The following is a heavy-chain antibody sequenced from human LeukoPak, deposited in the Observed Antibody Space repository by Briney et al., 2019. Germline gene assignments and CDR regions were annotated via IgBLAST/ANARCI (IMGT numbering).Heavy chain of an antibody. CDR1: GFTFSSYAM. CDR3: AREHIAADTRDAFDI. Sequence: GSLRLSCAASGFTFSSYAMSWVRQPPGKGLEWIGEIHHTGGTNYNPSLKSRVTISLEKSKNQFSVKLSSVTAADTAVHYCAREHIAADTRDAFDIWGQGTMVTVSS. D-gene: IGHD6-13*01. V-gene: IGHV4-4*02. CDR2: IHHTGGT. J-gene: IGHJ3*02.